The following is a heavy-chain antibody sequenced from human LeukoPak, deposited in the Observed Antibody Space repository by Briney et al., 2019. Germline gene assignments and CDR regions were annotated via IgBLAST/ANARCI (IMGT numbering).Heavy chain of an antibody. J-gene: IGHJ6*04. V-gene: IGHV3-53*01. CDR2: IYSGGST. CDR1: GFTVSSNY. Sequence: GGSLRLSCAASGFTVSSNYMSWGRQAPGKGLEWVSVIYSGGSTYYADSVKGRFTISRDNSKNTLYLQMNSLRAEDTAVYYCARDAPRVGMDVWGKGTTVTVSS. CDR3: ARDAPRVGMDV.